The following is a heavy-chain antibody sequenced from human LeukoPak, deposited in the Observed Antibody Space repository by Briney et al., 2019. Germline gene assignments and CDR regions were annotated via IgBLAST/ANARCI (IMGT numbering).Heavy chain of an antibody. V-gene: IGHV3-48*01. CDR3: ARDASFDY. J-gene: IGHJ4*02. CDR2: ISSSTSTI. D-gene: IGHD3-16*01. Sequence: GGSLRLSCAASGFPFITYSMNWVRQAPGKGLEWVSHISSSTSTIYYADSVKGRFTTSRDNAKNSLYLQMNSLRAEDTAVYYCARDASFDYWGQGTLVTVSS. CDR1: GFPFITYS.